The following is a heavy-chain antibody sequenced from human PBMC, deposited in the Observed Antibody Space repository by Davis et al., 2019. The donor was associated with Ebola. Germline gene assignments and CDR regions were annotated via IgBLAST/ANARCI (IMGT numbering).Heavy chain of an antibody. CDR2: ISYDGSNK. Sequence: PGGSLRLSCAASGFTFSSYAMHWVRQAPGKGLEWVAVISYDGSNKYYADSVKGRFTISRDNSKNTLYLQMNSLRAEDTAVYYCARDPGVDTAMVEYYFDYWGQGTLVTVSS. J-gene: IGHJ4*02. D-gene: IGHD5-18*01. CDR3: ARDPGVDTAMVEYYFDY. CDR1: GFTFSSYA. V-gene: IGHV3-30-3*01.